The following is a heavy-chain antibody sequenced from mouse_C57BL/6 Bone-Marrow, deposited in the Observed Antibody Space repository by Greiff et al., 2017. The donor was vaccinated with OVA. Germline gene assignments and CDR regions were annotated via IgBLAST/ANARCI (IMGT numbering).Heavy chain of an antibody. D-gene: IGHD2-1*01. V-gene: IGHV1-63*01. J-gene: IGHJ4*01. CDR2: IYPGGGYT. CDR3: ARDGNYSAMDY. CDR1: GYTFTNYW. Sequence: QVQLKESGAELVRPGTSVKMSCKASGYTFTNYWIGWAKQRPGHGLEWIGDIYPGGGYTNYNEKFKGKATLTADKSSSTAYMQFSSLTSEDSAIYYCARDGNYSAMDYWGQGTSVTVSS.